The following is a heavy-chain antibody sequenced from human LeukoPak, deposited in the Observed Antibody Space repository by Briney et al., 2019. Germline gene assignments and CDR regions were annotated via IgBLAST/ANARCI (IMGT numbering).Heavy chain of an antibody. CDR3: ATEALVATMRGIGYYFDY. J-gene: IGHJ4*02. CDR2: FDPEDGET. D-gene: IGHD5-12*01. CDR1: GYTLTELS. Sequence: ASVKVSCKVSGYTLTELSMHWVRQAPGKGLEWMGGFDPEDGETIYAQKFQGRVTMTEDTSTDTAYMELSSLRSEDTAVYYCATEALVATMRGIGYYFDYWGQGTLVTVSS. V-gene: IGHV1-24*01.